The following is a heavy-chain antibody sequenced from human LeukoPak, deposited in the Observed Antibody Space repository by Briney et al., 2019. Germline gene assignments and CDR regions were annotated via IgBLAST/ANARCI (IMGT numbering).Heavy chain of an antibody. CDR2: IYHSGST. CDR1: GGSISSGGYS. D-gene: IGHD5-18*01. Sequence: SETLSLTCAVSGGSISSGGYSWSWIRQPPGKGLEWIGYIYHSGSTYYNPSLKSRVTISVDRSKNQFSLKLSSVTAADTAVYYCATASGGLWSSDDDAFDIWGQGTRVTVSS. J-gene: IGHJ3*02. V-gene: IGHV4-30-2*01. CDR3: ATASGGLWSSDDDAFDI.